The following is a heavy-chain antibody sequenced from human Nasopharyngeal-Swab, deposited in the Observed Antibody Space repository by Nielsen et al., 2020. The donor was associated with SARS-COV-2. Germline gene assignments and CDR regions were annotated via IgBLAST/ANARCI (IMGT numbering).Heavy chain of an antibody. CDR1: GFTFSSYD. CDR2: ISGSGGST. V-gene: IGHV3-23*01. J-gene: IGHJ4*02. Sequence: GESLKISCAASGFTFSSYDMTWVRQAPGKGLEWVSTISGSGGSTNYADSVKGRFTISRDNSENTVYLQIKSLGVEDAAVYYCATWMTAHFDYWGQGTLVT. CDR3: ATWMTAHFDY. D-gene: IGHD5-18*01.